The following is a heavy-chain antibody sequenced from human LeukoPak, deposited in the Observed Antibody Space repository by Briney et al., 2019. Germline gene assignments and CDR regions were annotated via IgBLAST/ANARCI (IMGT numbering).Heavy chain of an antibody. CDR1: GFIFSVYS. CDR2: ISRSSDYI. Sequence: GGSLRLSCAASGFIFSVYSMNWVRQAPGKGLEWVSSISRSSDYIYYADSVKGQFTISRDDAKNSLYLQMSSLGAEDTAVYYCARSGGSYSDYWGQGMLVTVSS. CDR3: ARSGGSYSDY. J-gene: IGHJ4*02. V-gene: IGHV3-21*01. D-gene: IGHD1-26*01.